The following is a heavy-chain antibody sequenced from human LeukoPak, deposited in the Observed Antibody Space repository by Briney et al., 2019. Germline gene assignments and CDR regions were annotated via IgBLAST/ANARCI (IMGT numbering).Heavy chain of an antibody. Sequence: PGGSLRLSCAASGFTFSTYSMNWVRQTPGKGLEWVSSITSSSVYIYYADSVKGRFTISRDNAKTSLYLQMNSLRAEDTAVYYCARDRIIYGDYGDAFDIWGQGTMVTVSS. CDR3: ARDRIIYGDYGDAFDI. J-gene: IGHJ3*02. CDR1: GFTFSTYS. D-gene: IGHD4-17*01. V-gene: IGHV3-21*01. CDR2: ITSSSVYI.